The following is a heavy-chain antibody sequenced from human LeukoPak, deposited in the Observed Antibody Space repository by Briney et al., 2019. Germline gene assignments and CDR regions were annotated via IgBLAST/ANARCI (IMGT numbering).Heavy chain of an antibody. Sequence: ASVKVSCKASGYTFTSYDINWVRQATGQGREWMGWMNPNSGNTGYAQKFQGRVTITRNTSISTAYMELSSLRSEDTAVYYCARDGRPRHYYYYMDVWGKGTTVTVSS. CDR3: ARDGRPRHYYYYMDV. CDR1: GYTFTSYD. CDR2: MNPNSGNT. V-gene: IGHV1-8*03. J-gene: IGHJ6*03.